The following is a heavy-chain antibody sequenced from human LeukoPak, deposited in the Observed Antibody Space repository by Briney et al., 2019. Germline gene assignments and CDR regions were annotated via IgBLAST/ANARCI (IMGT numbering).Heavy chain of an antibody. CDR1: GFTFSSYG. CDR3: AKHYYDSSGIDY. Sequence: GGSLRLSCAASGFTFSSYGMHWVRQAPGKGLEWVAVISYDGSNKYYADSVKGRFTISRDNSKNTLYLQMNSLRAEDTAVYYCAKHYYDSSGIDYWGQGTLVTASS. V-gene: IGHV3-30*18. CDR2: ISYDGSNK. D-gene: IGHD3-22*01. J-gene: IGHJ4*02.